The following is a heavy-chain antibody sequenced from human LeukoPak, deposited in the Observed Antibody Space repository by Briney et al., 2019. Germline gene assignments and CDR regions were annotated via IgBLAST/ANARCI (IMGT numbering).Heavy chain of an antibody. V-gene: IGHV4-61*01. CDR1: GGSVSSGSYY. CDR3: ARDVTMVRGASDAFDI. CDR2: IYYSGST. J-gene: IGHJ3*02. Sequence: PSETLSLTCTDSGGSVSSGSYYWSWIRQPPGKGLEWIGYIYYSGSTNYNPSLKSRVTISVDTSKNQFSLKLSSVTAADTAVYYCARDVTMVRGASDAFDIWGQGTMVTVSS. D-gene: IGHD3-10*01.